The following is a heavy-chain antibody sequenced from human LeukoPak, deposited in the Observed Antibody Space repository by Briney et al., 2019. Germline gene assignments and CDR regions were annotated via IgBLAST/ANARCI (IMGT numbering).Heavy chain of an antibody. CDR1: GFTFSSYA. Sequence: GGSLRLSCAASGFTFSSYAMSWVRQAPGKGLEWVSAISGSGGSTYYADPVKGRFTISRDNSKNTLYLQMNSLRAEDTAVYYCAKSRSDCSSTSCSGFDYWGQGTLVTVSS. CDR3: AKSRSDCSSTSCSGFDY. V-gene: IGHV3-23*01. D-gene: IGHD2-2*01. J-gene: IGHJ4*02. CDR2: ISGSGGST.